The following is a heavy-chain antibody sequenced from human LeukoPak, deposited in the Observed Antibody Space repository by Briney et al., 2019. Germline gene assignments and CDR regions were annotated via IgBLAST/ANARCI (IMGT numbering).Heavy chain of an antibody. CDR2: ISYDGSNK. CDR3: AKGGKPDYDILTGYRTPYYYYGMDV. Sequence: PGGSLRLSCAASGFSFSSYGMHWVRRAPGKGLEWVAVISYDGSNKYYADSVKGRFTISRDNSKNTLYLQMNSLRAEDTAVYYCAKGGKPDYDILTGYRTPYYYYGMDVWGQGPTVTVSS. J-gene: IGHJ6*02. D-gene: IGHD3-9*01. CDR1: GFSFSSYG. V-gene: IGHV3-30*18.